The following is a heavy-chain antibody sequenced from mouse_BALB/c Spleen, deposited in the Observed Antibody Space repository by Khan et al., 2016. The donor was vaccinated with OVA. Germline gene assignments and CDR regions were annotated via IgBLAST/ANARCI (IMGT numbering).Heavy chain of an antibody. V-gene: IGHV1S136*01. CDR2: INPYSDGT. J-gene: IGHJ2*01. CDR3: TRRAMFFDY. Sequence: VRLQQSGPELVKPGASVKMSCTASGYTFTSYVMHWVKQKPGQGLEWIGYINPYSDGTKYNEKFKGKATLTSDRSSSTAYMELSSLPSEYSAVYYCTRRAMFFDYWGQGTPLTVSS. CDR1: GYTFTSYV.